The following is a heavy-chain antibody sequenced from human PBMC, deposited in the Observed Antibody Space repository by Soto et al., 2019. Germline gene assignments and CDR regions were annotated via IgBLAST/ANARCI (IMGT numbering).Heavy chain of an antibody. V-gene: IGHV1-69*12. CDR2: IIPIFGTA. Sequence: QVQLVQSGAEVKKPGSSVKVSCKASGGTFSSSSISWVRQAPGQGLEWMGGIIPIFGTANYTQKFQGRVTSDADEATSTAYMELSSLGSDDPAVYYCARPIRYYYERGGASAWFDPWGQGTLVTVSS. D-gene: IGHD3-22*01. CDR3: ARPIRYYYERGGASAWFDP. CDR1: GGTFSSSS. J-gene: IGHJ5*02.